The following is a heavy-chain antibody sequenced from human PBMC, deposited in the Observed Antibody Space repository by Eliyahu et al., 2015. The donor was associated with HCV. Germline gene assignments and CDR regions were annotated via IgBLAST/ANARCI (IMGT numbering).Heavy chain of an antibody. J-gene: IGHJ3*02. CDR3: AKGKTDNIYDAFDI. CDR1: GFTLXDYA. D-gene: IGHD2/OR15-2a*01. Sequence: EVQLVESGGGXVQPGRSLRXSCXASGFTLXDYAMXWVRQAPGKGLEWVSGISWNSGRIGYADSVKGRFTISRDNAKNSLYLQMNSLRAEDTALYYCAKGKTDNIYDAFDIWGQGTMVTVSS. V-gene: IGHV3-9*01. CDR2: ISWNSGRI.